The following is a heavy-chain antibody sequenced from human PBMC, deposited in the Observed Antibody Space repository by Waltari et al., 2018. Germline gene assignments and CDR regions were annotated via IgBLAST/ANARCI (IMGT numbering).Heavy chain of an antibody. CDR1: GYTFTGYY. J-gene: IGHJ5*02. Sequence: QVQLVQSGAEVKKPGASVKVSCKASGYTFTGYYMHWVRQAPGQGLEWMGWINPNSGGTNYAQKFQGRVTMTRDTSISTAYMELSRLRSDDTAVYYCARGQPGLEWLFYWFDPWGQGTLVTVSS. CDR3: ARGQPGLEWLFYWFDP. CDR2: INPNSGGT. V-gene: IGHV1-2*02. D-gene: IGHD3-3*01.